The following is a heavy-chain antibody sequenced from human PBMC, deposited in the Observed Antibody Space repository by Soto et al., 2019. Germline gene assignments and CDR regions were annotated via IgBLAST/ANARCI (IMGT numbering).Heavy chain of an antibody. CDR3: ARDRPLGYCSSTSCYTGSNYYYGMDV. D-gene: IGHD2-2*02. CDR2: ISAYNGNT. V-gene: IGHV1-18*04. Sequence: QVQLVQSGAEVKKPGASVKVSCKASGYTFTSYGISWVRQAPGQGLEWMGWISAYNGNTNYAQKLQGRVTMTTDTSTSTAYMELMSLRSDDTAVYYCARDRPLGYCSSTSCYTGSNYYYGMDVWGQGTTVTVSS. CDR1: GYTFTSYG. J-gene: IGHJ6*02.